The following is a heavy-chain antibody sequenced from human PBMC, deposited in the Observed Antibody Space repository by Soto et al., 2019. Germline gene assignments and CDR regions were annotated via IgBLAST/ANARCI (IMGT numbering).Heavy chain of an antibody. D-gene: IGHD4-17*01. CDR1: GFTFSSYG. CDR2: IWYDGSKK. V-gene: IGHV3-33*01. CDR3: ARAFSHGDYTNSRLGY. Sequence: QVQLVESGGGVVQPGRSLRLSCAASGFTFSSYGMHWVRQAPGKGLEWVAVIWYDGSKKYYADSVKGRFTISRDNTKNTRDLQMNRLRADDTSVYYCARAFSHGDYTNSRLGYWGQGTMVTVSS. J-gene: IGHJ4*02.